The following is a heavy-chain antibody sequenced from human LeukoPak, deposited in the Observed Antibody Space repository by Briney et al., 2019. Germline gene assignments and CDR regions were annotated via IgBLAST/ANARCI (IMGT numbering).Heavy chain of an antibody. V-gene: IGHV1-69*05. Sequence: SVKVSCKASGGTFSSYAISWVRQAPGQGLEWMGRIIPIFGTANYAQKFQGRVTITTDESKSTAYMELSSLRSDDTAVYYCARDMGDYYDSSGYYYRSRYFDYWGQGTLVTVSS. D-gene: IGHD3-22*01. CDR1: GGTFSSYA. J-gene: IGHJ4*02. CDR2: IIPIFGTA. CDR3: ARDMGDYYDSSGYYYRSRYFDY.